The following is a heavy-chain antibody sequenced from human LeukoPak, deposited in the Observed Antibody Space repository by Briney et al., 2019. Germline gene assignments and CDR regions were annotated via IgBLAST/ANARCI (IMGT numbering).Heavy chain of an antibody. CDR3: ARGWYYYDSSGYYYFDY. V-gene: IGHV3-33*08. CDR2: IWYDGSNK. D-gene: IGHD3-22*01. J-gene: IGHJ4*02. CDR1: GFSFSNYW. Sequence: GGSLRLSCAASGFSFSNYWMNWVRQAPGKGLEWVAVIWYDGSNKYYADSVKGRFTISRDNSKNTLYLQMNSLRAEDTAVYYCARGWYYYDSSGYYYFDYWGQGTLVTVSS.